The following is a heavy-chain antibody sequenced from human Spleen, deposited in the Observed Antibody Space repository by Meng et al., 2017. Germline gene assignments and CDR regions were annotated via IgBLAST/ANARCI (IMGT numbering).Heavy chain of an antibody. V-gene: IGHV4-34*01. CDR1: GGPFSGYY. D-gene: IGHD6-13*01. Sequence: QVQLQQWGAGLLKPSETLSITCAVYGGPFSGYYWSWIRQPPGKGLEWIGEIFHSGSTNYNPSLKSRVTISIDKSKNQFSLRLSSVTAADTALYYCARGGKGLAAAFPWFDPWGQGTLVTVSS. CDR2: IFHSGST. J-gene: IGHJ5*02. CDR3: ARGGKGLAAAFPWFDP.